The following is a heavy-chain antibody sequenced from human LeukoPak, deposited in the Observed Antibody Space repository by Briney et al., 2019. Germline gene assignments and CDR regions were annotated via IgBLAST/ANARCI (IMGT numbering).Heavy chain of an antibody. CDR1: GGSISSSSYY. Sequence: PSETLSLTCTVSGGSISSSSYYWGWIRQPPGKGLEWIGEINHSGSTNYNPSLKSRVTISVDTSKNQFSLKLSSVTAADTAVYYCARAESSIAARHRGCYFDYWGQGTLVTVSS. V-gene: IGHV4-39*07. CDR3: ARAESSIAARHRGCYFDY. J-gene: IGHJ4*02. CDR2: INHSGST. D-gene: IGHD6-6*01.